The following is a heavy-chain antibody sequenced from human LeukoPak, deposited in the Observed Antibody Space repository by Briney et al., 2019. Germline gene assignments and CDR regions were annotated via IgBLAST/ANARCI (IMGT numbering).Heavy chain of an antibody. CDR1: GFTFHDYA. J-gene: IGHJ4*02. D-gene: IGHD6-6*01. Sequence: PGRSLRLSCAASGFTFHDYAMHWVRQAPGKGLEWVSGISWNGGTIDYADSVKGRFTISRDNAKNSLYLQMNSLRPEDVALYYCAKGPTYSSSSLFDYWGQGILVAVSS. CDR3: AKGPTYSSSSLFDY. CDR2: ISWNGGTI. V-gene: IGHV3-9*03.